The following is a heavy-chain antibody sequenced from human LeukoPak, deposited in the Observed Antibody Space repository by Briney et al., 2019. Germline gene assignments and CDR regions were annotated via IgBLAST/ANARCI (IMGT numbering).Heavy chain of an antibody. CDR1: GFNFDDYA. CDR3: TRRAARWQFNL. D-gene: IGHD5-24*01. Sequence: QTGRSLRLSCAVSGFNFDDYAMHWVRQAPGRGLVWVSGINWKTGNGIYADSVKGRFTISRDNAKNSLYLLMSSLRAEDTALYYCTRRAARWQFNLWGRGTLLTVSS. V-gene: IGHV3-9*01. J-gene: IGHJ2*01. CDR2: INWKTGNG.